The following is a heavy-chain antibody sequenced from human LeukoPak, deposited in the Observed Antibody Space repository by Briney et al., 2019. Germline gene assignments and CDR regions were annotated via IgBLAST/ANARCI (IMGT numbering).Heavy chain of an antibody. Sequence: GGSLRLSCAASGFSFDDYAMHWVRQAPGMGLEWVSIISGDGISTAYAESVQGRFTVSRDNRKNVLYLQMNSLTTEDIAFYYCAKDIGALIVSSECLHHWGQGTLVTVSS. D-gene: IGHD3-10*01. CDR3: AKDIGALIVSSECLHH. J-gene: IGHJ1*01. CDR2: ISGDGIST. V-gene: IGHV3-43*02. CDR1: GFSFDDYA.